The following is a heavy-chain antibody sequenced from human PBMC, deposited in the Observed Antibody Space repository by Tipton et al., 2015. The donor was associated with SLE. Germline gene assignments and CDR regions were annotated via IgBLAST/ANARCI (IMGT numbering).Heavy chain of an antibody. J-gene: IGHJ4*02. CDR3: ASILNHAFDY. CDR1: GASISRHY. D-gene: IGHD2-8*01. CDR2: ISDSGNT. Sequence: TLSLTCTVSGASISRHYWSWIRRPPRKGLEWIGYISDSGNTIDNPSLKSRLTISVDTSKNQFSLKLRSVTAADTAVYYCASILNHAFDYWGQGTLVTVSS. V-gene: IGHV4-59*11.